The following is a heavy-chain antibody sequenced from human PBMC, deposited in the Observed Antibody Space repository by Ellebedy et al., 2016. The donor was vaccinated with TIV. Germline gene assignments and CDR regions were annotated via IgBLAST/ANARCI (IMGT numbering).Heavy chain of an antibody. CDR3: ARRYDSSGYYLNPFDY. CDR2: IYHSGST. J-gene: IGHJ4*02. CDR1: GGSISSSNW. V-gene: IGHV4-4*02. Sequence: MPSETLSLTCAVSGGSISSSNWWSWVRQHPGKGLEWIGEIYHSGSTNYNPSLKSRVTISVDTSKNQFSLKLSSVTAADTAVYYCARRYDSSGYYLNPFDYWGQGTLVTVSS. D-gene: IGHD3-22*01.